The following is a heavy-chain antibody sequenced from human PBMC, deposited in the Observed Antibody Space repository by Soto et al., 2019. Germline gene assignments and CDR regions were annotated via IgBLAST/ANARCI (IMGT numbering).Heavy chain of an antibody. CDR1: GGSFSDYY. V-gene: IGHV4-34*01. J-gene: IGHJ4*02. Sequence: QVQLQQWGAGLLKPSETLSLTCPVNGGSFSDYYWTWIRQPPGKGLEWIGEVNHGRSTHYNPSLKSRVSISVDTSKKQFSLNLTFVTAADTAVYYCAREWWSGSLIGGSLGGEGTLVTVSS. D-gene: IGHD3-3*01. CDR2: VNHGRST. CDR3: AREWWSGSLIGGSL.